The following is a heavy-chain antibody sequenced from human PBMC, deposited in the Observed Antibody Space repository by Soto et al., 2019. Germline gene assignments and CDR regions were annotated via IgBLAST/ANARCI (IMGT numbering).Heavy chain of an antibody. V-gene: IGHV4-30-2*01. CDR3: ASRVSDYFDY. Sequence: QLQLQESGSRLVKASQTLSLTCAVSGGSISSGGFSCNWIRQPPGKGLEWIGYIYHSGSTYFNPSPKSRVTMSVGMSTNQSSLKLSSVTAADPAVDYCASRVSDYFDYRGQGPPVTVSS. CDR2: IYHSGST. D-gene: IGHD6-19*01. CDR1: GGSISSGGFS. J-gene: IGHJ4*02.